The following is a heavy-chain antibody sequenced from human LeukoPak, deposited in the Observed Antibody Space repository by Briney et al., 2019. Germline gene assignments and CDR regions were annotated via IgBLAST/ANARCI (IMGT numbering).Heavy chain of an antibody. D-gene: IGHD5-24*01. J-gene: IGHJ6*03. V-gene: IGHV1-8*01. Sequence: ASVKVSCKASGYTFTSYDINWVRQATGQGLEWMGWMNPNSGNTGYAQKFQGRVTMTRNTSISTAYMELSSLRSEDTAVYYCARSRDGTTGYYYYYYMDVWGKGTTVTVSS. CDR1: GYTFTSYD. CDR3: ARSRDGTTGYYYYYYMDV. CDR2: MNPNSGNT.